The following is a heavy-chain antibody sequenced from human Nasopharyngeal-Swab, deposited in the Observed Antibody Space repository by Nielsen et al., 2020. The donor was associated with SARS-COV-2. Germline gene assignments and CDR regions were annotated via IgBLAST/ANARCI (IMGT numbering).Heavy chain of an antibody. J-gene: IGHJ3*02. CDR3: ASQPYSSSWYGGDAFDI. CDR2: IYYSGST. CDR1: GGSISSSSYY. Sequence: SETLSLTCTVPGGSISSSSYYWGWIRQPPGKGLEWIGSIYYSGSTYYNPSLKSRVTISVDTSKNQFSLKLSSVTAADTAVYYCASQPYSSSWYGGDAFDIWGQGTMVTVSS. V-gene: IGHV4-39*01. D-gene: IGHD6-13*01.